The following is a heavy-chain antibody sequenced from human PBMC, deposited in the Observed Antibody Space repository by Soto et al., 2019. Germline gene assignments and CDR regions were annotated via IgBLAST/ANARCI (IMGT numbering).Heavy chain of an antibody. CDR3: ARVGYDYVWGSYRAGYGMDV. Sequence: EVQLVESGGGLVQPGGSLRLSCAASGFTFSSYEMNGVRQAPGKGLEWVSYISSSGSTIYYADSVKGRFTISRDNAKNSLYLQMNSLRGEDTAVYYCARVGYDYVWGSYRAGYGMDVWGQGTTVTVSS. D-gene: IGHD3-16*02. V-gene: IGHV3-48*03. CDR2: ISSSGSTI. CDR1: GFTFSSYE. J-gene: IGHJ6*02.